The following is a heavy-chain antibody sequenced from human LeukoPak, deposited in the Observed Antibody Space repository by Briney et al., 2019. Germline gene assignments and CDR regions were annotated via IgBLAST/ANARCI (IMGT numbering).Heavy chain of an antibody. D-gene: IGHD3-16*02. V-gene: IGHV4-39*01. CDR1: GGSISSSSYY. CDR3: ARRVWGSYRPTFDY. Sequence: SETLSLTCTVSGGSISSSSYYWGWIRQPPGKGLEWIGSIYYSGSTYYNPSLKSRVTISVDTSKNQFSLKLSSVTAADTAVYYCARRVWGSYRPTFDYWGRGTLVTVSS. CDR2: IYYSGST. J-gene: IGHJ4*02.